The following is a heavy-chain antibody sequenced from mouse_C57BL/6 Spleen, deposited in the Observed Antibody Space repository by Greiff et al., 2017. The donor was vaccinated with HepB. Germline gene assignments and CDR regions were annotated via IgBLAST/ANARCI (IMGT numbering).Heavy chain of an antibody. J-gene: IGHJ3*01. CDR3: ARGGYDYDTEFAY. CDR2: INYDGSST. Sequence: EVNVVESEGGLVQPGSSMKLSCTASGFTFSDYYMAWVRQVPEKGLEWVANINYDGSSTYYLDSLKSRFIISRDNAKNILYLQMSSLKSEDTATYYCARGGYDYDTEFAYWGQGTLVTVSA. CDR1: GFTFSDYY. V-gene: IGHV5-16*01. D-gene: IGHD2-4*01.